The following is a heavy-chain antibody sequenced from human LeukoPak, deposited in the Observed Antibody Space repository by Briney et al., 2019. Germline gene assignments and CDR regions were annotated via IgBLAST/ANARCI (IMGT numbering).Heavy chain of an antibody. D-gene: IGHD1-26*01. Sequence: PGRSLRLSCAASGFSFSTCAMSWVRQAPGKGREWVANIKQDGSEKYYVDSVKGRFTISRDNAKNSLYLQMNSLRAEDTAVYYCAREWELLVTTTFGCWGQGTLVTVSS. CDR3: AREWELLVTTTFGC. V-gene: IGHV3-7*01. CDR2: IKQDGSEK. J-gene: IGHJ4*02. CDR1: GFSFSTCA.